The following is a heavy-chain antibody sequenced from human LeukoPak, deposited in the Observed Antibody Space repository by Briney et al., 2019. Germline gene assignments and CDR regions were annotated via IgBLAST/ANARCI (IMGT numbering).Heavy chain of an antibody. CDR2: INPNSGGT. V-gene: IGHV1-2*06. CDR3: ARGKRGQQSFDY. D-gene: IGHD3-16*01. Sequence: AASVKVSCKASGYTFTGYYMHWVRQAPGQGLEWMGRINPNSGGTNYAQRFQGRVTMTRDTSISTAYMELSRLRSDDTAVYYCARGKRGQQSFDYWGQGTLVTVSS. CDR1: GYTFTGYY. J-gene: IGHJ4*02.